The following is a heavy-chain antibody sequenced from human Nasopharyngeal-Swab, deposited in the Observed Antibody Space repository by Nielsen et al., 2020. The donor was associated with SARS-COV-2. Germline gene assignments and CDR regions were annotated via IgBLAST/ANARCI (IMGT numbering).Heavy chain of an antibody. Sequence: WVRQAPGQGLEWMGRINPNRGGTNYAQKFQGRVTMTRDTSISTAYMELSRLRSDDTAVYYCARVGPSGYYYGMDVWGQGTTVTVSS. CDR2: INPNRGGT. D-gene: IGHD6-25*01. V-gene: IGHV1-2*06. CDR3: ARVGPSGYYYGMDV. J-gene: IGHJ6*02.